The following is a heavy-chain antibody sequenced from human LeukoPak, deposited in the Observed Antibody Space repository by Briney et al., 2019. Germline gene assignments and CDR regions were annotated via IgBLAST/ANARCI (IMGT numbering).Heavy chain of an antibody. CDR3: ASVLDYALAFDI. V-gene: IGHV4-30-2*01. D-gene: IGHD4-17*01. Sequence: SETLSLTCAVSGGSISSGGYSWSWIRQPPGKGLEWIGYIYHSGSTYYNPSLKSRVTISVDTSKNQFSLKLSSVTAADTAVYYCASVLDYALAFDIWGQGTMVTVSS. CDR2: IYHSGST. J-gene: IGHJ3*02. CDR1: GGSISSGGYS.